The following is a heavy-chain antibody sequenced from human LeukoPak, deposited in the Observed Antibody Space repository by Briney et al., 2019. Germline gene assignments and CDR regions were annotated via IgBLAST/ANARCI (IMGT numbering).Heavy chain of an antibody. CDR2: IYSDDST. D-gene: IGHD3-10*01. V-gene: IGHV3-53*01. CDR3: TRASLWFWDFHL. Sequence: PGGSLRLSCAASGFTVSSNYMSWVRQAPGKGLEWVSIIYSDDSTYYADSVKGRFTISRDNSKNTLYLQMNSLRAEDTAVYYCTRASLWFWDFHLWGQGTLLTVSS. CDR1: GFTVSSNY. J-gene: IGHJ4*02.